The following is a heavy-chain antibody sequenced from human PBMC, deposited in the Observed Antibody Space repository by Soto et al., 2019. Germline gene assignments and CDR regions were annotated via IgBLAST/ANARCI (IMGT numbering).Heavy chain of an antibody. CDR3: TRDWEITVSTWSFGGF. J-gene: IGHJ4*02. Sequence: SVKVSCKASGGTFSPYTINWVRQAPGQGLEWMGRIIPFHGVTNYAQKFQARVTITADKSTSTAYMELSGLRFEDTAMYYCTRDWEITVSTWSFGGFWGRGTLVTAPQ. CDR1: GGTFSPYT. D-gene: IGHD3-10*01. CDR2: IIPFHGVT. V-gene: IGHV1-69*04.